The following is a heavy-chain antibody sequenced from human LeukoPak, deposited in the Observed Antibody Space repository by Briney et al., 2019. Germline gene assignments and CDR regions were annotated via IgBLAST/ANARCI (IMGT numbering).Heavy chain of an antibody. CDR3: ARTTEGGYTYNYFYYYYMDV. D-gene: IGHD5-18*01. J-gene: IGHJ6*03. V-gene: IGHV4-59*11. CDR1: GGSISSHY. Sequence: SETLSLTCTVSGGSISSHYWSWIRQPPGKGLEWIGYIYYSGSTNYNPSLKSRISISVDTSKNQFSLKLSSVTAADTAVYYCARTTEGGYTYNYFYYYYMDVWGKGTTVTISS. CDR2: IYYSGST.